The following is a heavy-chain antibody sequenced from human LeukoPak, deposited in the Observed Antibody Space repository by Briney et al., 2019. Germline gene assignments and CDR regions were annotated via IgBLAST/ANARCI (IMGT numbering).Heavy chain of an antibody. V-gene: IGHV3-15*01. CDR1: GFTFSNAW. CDR3: TGVSRSSWYDY. D-gene: IGHD6-13*01. CDR2: IKSKTDGGTP. J-gene: IGHJ4*02. Sequence: GGSLRLSCAASGFTFSNAWMSWVRQAPGKGLEWVGRIKSKTDGGTPDYAAPVKGRFTISRDDSKNTLYLQMNSLKTEDTAVYYWTGVSRSSWYDYWGQGTLVTVSS.